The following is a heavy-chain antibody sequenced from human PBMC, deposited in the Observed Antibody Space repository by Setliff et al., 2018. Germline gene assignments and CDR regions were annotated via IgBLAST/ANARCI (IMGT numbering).Heavy chain of an antibody. CDR2: ISADNGNT. V-gene: IGHV1-18*01. CDR3: ARVRKNDDSNNWYGASYYSYHYAMDV. CDR1: GYTFTTYG. D-gene: IGHD6-13*01. J-gene: IGHJ6*02. Sequence: ASVKVSCKASGYTFTTYGISWVRQAPGQGLEWMGWISADNGNTNYAQNLQGRVTMTTDTSTSTAYMELRSLRSDDTAIYYCARVRKNDDSNNWYGASYYSYHYAMDVWGLGTKVTVSS.